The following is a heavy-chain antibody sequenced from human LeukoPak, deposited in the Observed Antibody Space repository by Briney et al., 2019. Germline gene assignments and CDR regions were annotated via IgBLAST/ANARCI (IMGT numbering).Heavy chain of an antibody. J-gene: IGHJ3*02. CDR2: ITGSGNTT. D-gene: IGHD6-19*01. CDR1: GFTFPIYA. CDR3: AKDQAVAALLPDAFDI. V-gene: IGHV3-23*01. Sequence: PGGSLRLSCAASGFTFPIYAMTWVRQAPGKGLEWVSGITGSGNTTYYADSVKGRFTISRDNSKNTLYLQMNSLRAEDTAIYYCAKDQAVAALLPDAFDIWGQGTMVTVSS.